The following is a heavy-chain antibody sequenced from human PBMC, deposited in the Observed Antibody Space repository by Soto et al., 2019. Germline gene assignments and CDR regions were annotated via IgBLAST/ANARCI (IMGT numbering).Heavy chain of an antibody. J-gene: IGHJ6*02. D-gene: IGHD1-1*01. CDR3: VREGIEYVHGLVDV. Sequence: QVELQQSGPGLVKPSGTLSLTCTVSSGPDSSHNWGWIRQPPGRGLAWIGYVYYTGDTSYNPSLKSRATISAAKSTKIISLTLSSVTVADTCVYYCVREGIEYVHGLVDVWGQGTTVSVSS. V-gene: IGHV4-59*02. CDR2: VYYTGDT. CDR1: SGPDSSHN.